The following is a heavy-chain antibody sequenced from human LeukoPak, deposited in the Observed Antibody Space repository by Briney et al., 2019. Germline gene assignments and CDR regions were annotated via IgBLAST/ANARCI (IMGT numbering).Heavy chain of an antibody. CDR1: GFTFSNAW. D-gene: IGHD5-18*01. CDR2: IKSKTDGGTT. V-gene: IGHV3-15*01. Sequence: PGGSLRLSCAASGFTFSNAWMSWVRQAPGKGLEWVGRIKSKTDGGTTDYAAPVKGRFTISRDDSKNTLYLQMNSLKTEDTAVYYCTTETLDSYGPWPFDYWGQGTLVTVSS. J-gene: IGHJ4*02. CDR3: TTETLDSYGPWPFDY.